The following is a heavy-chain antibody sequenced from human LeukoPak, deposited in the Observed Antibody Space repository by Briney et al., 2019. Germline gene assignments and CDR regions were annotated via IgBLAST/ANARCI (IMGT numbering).Heavy chain of an antibody. CDR1: GGSISSSNW. Sequence: SETLSLTCAVSGGSISSSNWWSWVRQPPGKGLEWIGEIYHSGSTNYNPSLKSRVTISVDKSKNQFSLKLSSVTAADTAVYYCASTFVGATDYWAREPWSPSPQ. J-gene: IGHJ4*02. CDR3: ASTFVGATDY. D-gene: IGHD1-26*01. CDR2: IYHSGST. V-gene: IGHV4-4*02.